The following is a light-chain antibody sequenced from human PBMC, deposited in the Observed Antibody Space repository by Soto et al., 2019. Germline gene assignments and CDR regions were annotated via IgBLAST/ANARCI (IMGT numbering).Light chain of an antibody. J-gene: IGLJ1*01. CDR1: SSDVGGYNH. V-gene: IGLV2-14*03. CDR3: SSYTSSTTDV. CDR2: DVS. Sequence: QSALTQPASVSGSPGQSITISCSGSSSDVGGYNHVSWYQQHPGKAPKLMFYDVSNRPSGVSDRFSGSKSGNTASLTISGLQAEDEADYYCSSYTSSTTDVFGTGTKLTVL.